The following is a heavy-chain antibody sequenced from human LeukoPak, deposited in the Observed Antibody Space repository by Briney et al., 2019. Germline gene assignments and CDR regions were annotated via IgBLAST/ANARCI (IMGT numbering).Heavy chain of an antibody. Sequence: AGGSLRLSCAASGFTFSRHWMHWVRQAPGKGLVWISRINSDASDTNYADFVKGRFTISRDNAKNTVYLQINSLRDEDTAAYYCARICSSTDCLIPDWGQGTLVTVSS. J-gene: IGHJ4*02. CDR3: ARICSSTDCLIPD. CDR1: GFTFSRHW. V-gene: IGHV3-74*01. D-gene: IGHD2-2*01. CDR2: INSDASDT.